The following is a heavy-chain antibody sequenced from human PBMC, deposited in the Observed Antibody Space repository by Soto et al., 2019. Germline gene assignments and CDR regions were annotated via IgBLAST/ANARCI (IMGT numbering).Heavy chain of an antibody. V-gene: IGHV3-23*01. J-gene: IGHJ6*03. Sequence: GGSLRLSCAASRFTFSSYAMSWVRQAPGKGLEWVSAISGSGGSTYYADSVKGRFTISRDNSKNTLYLQMNSLRAEDTAVYYCAKGGSPTKYYYYMDVWGKGTTVTVSS. CDR3: AKGGSPTKYYYYMDV. CDR1: RFTFSSYA. CDR2: ISGSGGST. D-gene: IGHD6-13*01.